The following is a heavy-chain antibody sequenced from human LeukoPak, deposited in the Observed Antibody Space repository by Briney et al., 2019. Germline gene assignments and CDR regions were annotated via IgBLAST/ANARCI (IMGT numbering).Heavy chain of an antibody. Sequence: SETLSLICSVSGGSISSSNYYWGWIRQPPGKGLEWIGTIYYSGTTYYNPSLESRVTISGDMSKNQFSLTLRSVTAADTAVYYCARQISDYYYYYIDVWGKGTTVTVSS. CDR3: ARQISDYYYYYIDV. CDR2: IYYSGTT. J-gene: IGHJ6*03. CDR1: GGSISSSNYY. D-gene: IGHD3-10*01. V-gene: IGHV4-39*01.